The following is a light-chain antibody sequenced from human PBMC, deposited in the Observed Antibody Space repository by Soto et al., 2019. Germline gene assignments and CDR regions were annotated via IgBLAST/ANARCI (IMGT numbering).Light chain of an antibody. Sequence: VVMTQSPATLSVSPGERATLSCRAMQSVGSNLAWYQQKPGQAPRLLIYGASTRATGIPDRFSGSGSGTDFTLTISRLEPEDFAVYYCQQYGGSPRTFGQGTKVDIK. CDR3: QQYGGSPRT. V-gene: IGKV3-20*01. CDR2: GAS. CDR1: QSVGSN. J-gene: IGKJ1*01.